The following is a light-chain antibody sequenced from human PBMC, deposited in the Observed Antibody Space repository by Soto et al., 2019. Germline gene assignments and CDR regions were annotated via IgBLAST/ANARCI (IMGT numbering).Light chain of an antibody. CDR2: DVS. CDR1: SSDVGGYNY. CDR3: CSYAGSHYV. J-gene: IGLJ1*01. Sequence: QSALTQPRSVSGSPGQSVTISCTGTSSDVGGYNYVSWYQQHPGKAPKLMIYDVSKRPSGVPDRFSDSKSGNTASLTISGLQAEDEADYYCCSYAGSHYVFGTGTKLTVL. V-gene: IGLV2-11*01.